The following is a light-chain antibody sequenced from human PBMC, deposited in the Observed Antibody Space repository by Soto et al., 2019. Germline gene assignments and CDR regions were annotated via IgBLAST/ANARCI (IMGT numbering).Light chain of an antibody. V-gene: IGKV1-39*01. CDR2: AAS. Sequence: DIQMTQSPSSLSASVGDRVTITCRASQSISSYLNWYQQKPGKAPKLLIYAASSLQSGVPSRFRGSGSGTDFTLTISSLQPEYFATYYCQQSYSTLTFGPGTKVDIK. CDR3: QQSYSTLT. J-gene: IGKJ3*01. CDR1: QSISSY.